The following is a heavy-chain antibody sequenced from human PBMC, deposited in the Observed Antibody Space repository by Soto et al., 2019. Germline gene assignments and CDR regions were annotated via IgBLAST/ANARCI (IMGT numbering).Heavy chain of an antibody. CDR3: ASFRDCSSTSCYNYHYGMHV. CDR2: IIPIFGTA. Sequence: SVKVSCKASGGTFSSYAISWVRQAPGQGLEWMGGIIPIFGTANYAQKFQGRVTITADESTSTAYMELSSLRSEDTAVYYCASFRDCSSTSCYNYHYGMHVWGQATTVTVSS. CDR1: GGTFSSYA. V-gene: IGHV1-69*13. D-gene: IGHD2-2*02. J-gene: IGHJ6*02.